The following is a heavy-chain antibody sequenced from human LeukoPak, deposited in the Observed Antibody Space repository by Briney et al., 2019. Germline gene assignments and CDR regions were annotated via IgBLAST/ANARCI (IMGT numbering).Heavy chain of an antibody. CDR1: GGTFSSYA. CDR3: ATVGRTSSPLAY. Sequence: ASVKVSCKASGGTFSSYAISWVRQAPGQGLEWMGGIIPIFGTANYAQKFQGRVTITTDESTSTAYMELSSLRSEDTAVYYCATVGRTSSPLAYWGQGTLVTVSS. V-gene: IGHV1-69*05. CDR2: IIPIFGTA. D-gene: IGHD6-13*01. J-gene: IGHJ4*02.